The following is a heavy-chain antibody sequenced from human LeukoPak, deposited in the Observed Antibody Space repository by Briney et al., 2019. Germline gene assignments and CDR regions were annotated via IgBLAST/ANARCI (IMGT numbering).Heavy chain of an antibody. D-gene: IGHD4-17*01. V-gene: IGHV1-58*02. Sequence: GTSVKVSCKASGFTFTSSAMQWVRQARGQLLGWIGWIVVGSGNTNYAQKFQERVTITRDMSTSTAYMELSSLRSEDTAVYYCAADYGDFGALDYWGQGTLVTVSS. CDR3: AADYGDFGALDY. J-gene: IGHJ4*02. CDR2: IVVGSGNT. CDR1: GFTFTSSA.